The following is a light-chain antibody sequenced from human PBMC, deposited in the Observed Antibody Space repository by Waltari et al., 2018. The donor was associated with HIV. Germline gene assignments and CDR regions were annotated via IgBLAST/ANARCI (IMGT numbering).Light chain of an antibody. J-gene: IGLJ2*01. Sequence: QSAPPQPPSAPGSPGQSVTIPCAGTSRDLGFFNFVSWYQHHPGKAPKHMISEVSRRPSGVPDRFSGSKSGNTASLTVSGLQAEDEAAYYCFSYAGNNYLLFGGGTKLTVL. CDR1: SRDLGFFNF. CDR3: FSYAGNNYLL. CDR2: EVS. V-gene: IGLV2-8*01.